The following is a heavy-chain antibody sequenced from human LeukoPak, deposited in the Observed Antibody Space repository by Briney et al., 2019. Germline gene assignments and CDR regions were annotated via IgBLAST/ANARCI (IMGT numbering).Heavy chain of an antibody. V-gene: IGHV4-31*03. Sequence: PSETLSLTCTVSGGSISSGGYYWSWIRQHPGKGLEWIGCIYYSGSIYYNPSLKSRVTISVDTSKNQFSLKLSSVTAADTAVYYCARDRLRARWFDPWGQGTLVTVSS. CDR3: ARDRLRARWFDP. J-gene: IGHJ5*02. CDR2: IYYSGSI. D-gene: IGHD4-17*01. CDR1: GGSISSGGYY.